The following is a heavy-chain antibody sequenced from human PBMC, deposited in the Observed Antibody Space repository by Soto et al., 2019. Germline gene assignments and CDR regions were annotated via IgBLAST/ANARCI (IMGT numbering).Heavy chain of an antibody. CDR2: INHSGST. CDR3: ARNRMVINHYYYYYMDV. J-gene: IGHJ6*03. D-gene: IGHD3-22*01. Sequence: PSETLSLTCAVYGGSFSGYYWSWIRQPPGKGLEWIGEINHSGSTNYNPSLKSRVTISVDTSKIQFSLKLSSVTAADTAVYYCARNRMVINHYYYYYMDVWGKGTTVTVSS. V-gene: IGHV4-34*01. CDR1: GGSFSGYY.